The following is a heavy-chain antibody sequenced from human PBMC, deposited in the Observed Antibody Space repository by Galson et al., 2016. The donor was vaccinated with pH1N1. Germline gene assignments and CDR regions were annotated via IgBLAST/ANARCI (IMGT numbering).Heavy chain of an antibody. J-gene: IGHJ6*02. CDR1: GYTFTNYG. CDR3: ARDSRGGNWKYGMDV. V-gene: IGHV1-18*04. Sequence: SVKVSCKASGYTFTNYGISWVRQAPGQGLEWMGWIITYNGNADYAEHLQGRVTMTTDTSTNTAYMELRSLRSDDTAVYYCARDSRGGNWKYGMDVWGQGTTVTVSS. D-gene: IGHD2-15*01. CDR2: IITYNGNA.